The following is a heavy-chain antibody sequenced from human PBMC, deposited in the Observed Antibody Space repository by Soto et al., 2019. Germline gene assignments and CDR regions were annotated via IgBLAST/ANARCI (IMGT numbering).Heavy chain of an antibody. D-gene: IGHD2-2*01. J-gene: IGHJ5*02. CDR2: IYYSGST. Sequence: SETLSLTCTVSGGSISSSSYYWGWIRQPPGKGLEWIGSIYYSGSTYYNPSLKSRVTISVDTSKNQFSLKLSSVTAADTAVYYCVREVGIDVKKYFDPWGQRTQVTVSS. CDR3: VREVGIDVKKYFDP. V-gene: IGHV4-39*02. CDR1: GGSISSSSYY.